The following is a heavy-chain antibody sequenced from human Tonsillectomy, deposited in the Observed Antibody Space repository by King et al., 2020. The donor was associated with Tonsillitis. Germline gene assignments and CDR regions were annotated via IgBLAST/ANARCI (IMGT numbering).Heavy chain of an antibody. CDR2: ISGSGGST. Sequence: VQLVESGGGLVQPGGSLRLSCAASGFTFSSYAMSWVRQAPGKGLEWVSAISGSGGSTYYADSVKGRFTISRDNSKNTLYLQMNSLRAEGTAVYYCASHTSSLRYFDWFNLFDYWGQGTLVTVSS. CDR1: GFTFSSYA. V-gene: IGHV3-23*04. J-gene: IGHJ4*02. CDR3: ASHTSSLRYFDWFNLFDY. D-gene: IGHD3-9*01.